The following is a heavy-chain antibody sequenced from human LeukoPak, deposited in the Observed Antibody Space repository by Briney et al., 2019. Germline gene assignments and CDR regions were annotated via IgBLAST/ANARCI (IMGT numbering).Heavy chain of an antibody. CDR2: IYYSGST. Sequence: PSETLSLTCTVSGGSISSYYWSWIRQPPGKGLEWIGYIYYSGSTNYNPSLKSRVTISVDTSKNQFSLKLSSVTAADTAVCYCARDRGDYCSGGSCYYDYYYYGMDVWGQGTTVTVSS. J-gene: IGHJ6*02. CDR3: ARDRGDYCSGGSCYYDYYYYGMDV. D-gene: IGHD2-15*01. CDR1: GGSISSYY. V-gene: IGHV4-59*01.